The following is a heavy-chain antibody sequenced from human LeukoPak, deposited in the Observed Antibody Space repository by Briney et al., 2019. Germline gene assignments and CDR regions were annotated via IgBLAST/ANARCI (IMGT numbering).Heavy chain of an antibody. D-gene: IGHD3-10*01. CDR1: GGSITSTSYY. CDR3: ARGVYYYGSGSYYY. V-gene: IGHV4-39*07. Sequence: SETLSLTCTVSGGSITSTSYYWGWIRQSPGRGLEWIGIINYSGNAYYNPSLKSRVTISVDTSKNQFSLKLSSVTAADTAVYYCARGVYYYGSGSYYYWGQGTLVTVSS. CDR2: INYSGNA. J-gene: IGHJ4*02.